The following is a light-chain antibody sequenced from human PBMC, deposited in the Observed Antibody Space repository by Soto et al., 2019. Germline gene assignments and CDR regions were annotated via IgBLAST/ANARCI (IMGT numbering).Light chain of an antibody. J-gene: IGKJ1*01. CDR1: QTVTSNY. CDR2: GAS. Sequence: LSQSQSTLSLSPGERATLSCGASQTVTSNYLAWYQQKPGQAPRLLIFGASIRVTGIPDRFIGNGSGTDFTLTISRLEPEDFAVYCCQEYVSPRTSFGEGTKLDIK. V-gene: IGKV3-20*01. CDR3: QEYVSPRTS.